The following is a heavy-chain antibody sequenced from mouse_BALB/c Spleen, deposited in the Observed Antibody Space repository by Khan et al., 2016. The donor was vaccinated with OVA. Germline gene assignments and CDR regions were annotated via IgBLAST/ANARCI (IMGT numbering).Heavy chain of an antibody. CDR2: IYPGSDST. J-gene: IGHJ3*01. V-gene: IGHV1-77*01. CDR1: GYTFTDYV. D-gene: IGHD4-1*01. Sequence: VQLKEPGPELVKPGASVKMSCKASGYTFTDYVMNWVKQRNGQGLEWIGQIYPGSDSTYYNEKFKGKATLTADRSSSTAYMQLSNLTSEDSAVYFCARAGWDVFAYWGQGTLVTVSA. CDR3: ARAGWDVFAY.